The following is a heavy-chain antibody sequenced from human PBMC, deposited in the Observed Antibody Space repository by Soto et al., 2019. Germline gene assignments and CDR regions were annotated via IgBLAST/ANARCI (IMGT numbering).Heavy chain of an antibody. CDR2: IIPIFGTA. J-gene: IGHJ6*02. V-gene: IGHV1-69*13. Sequence: SVKVSCKSSGGTFSSYASSWVRQAPGQGLEWMGGIIPIFGTANYAQKFQGRVTITADESTSTAYMELSSLRSEDTAVYYCARDPEGWPSSGRSPDPRPYYYGMDVWGQGTTATVSS. D-gene: IGHD6-19*01. CDR3: ARDPEGWPSSGRSPDPRPYYYGMDV. CDR1: GGTFSSYA.